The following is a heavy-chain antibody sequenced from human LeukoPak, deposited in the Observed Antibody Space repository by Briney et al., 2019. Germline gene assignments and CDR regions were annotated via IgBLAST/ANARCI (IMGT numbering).Heavy chain of an antibody. J-gene: IGHJ4*02. CDR3: AIDCSSTSATPACVDY. V-gene: IGHV1-2*02. D-gene: IGHD2-2*01. CDR1: GYTFTGYY. Sequence: ASVKVSCKASGYTFTGYYMHWVRQAPGQGLEWMRWINPNSGGTNYAQKFQGRVTMTRDTSISTAYMELSRLRSDDTAVYYCAIDCSSTSATPACVDYWGQGTLVTVPS. CDR2: INPNSGGT.